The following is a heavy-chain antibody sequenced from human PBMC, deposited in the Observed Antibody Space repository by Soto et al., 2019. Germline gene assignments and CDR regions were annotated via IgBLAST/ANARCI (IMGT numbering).Heavy chain of an antibody. CDR2: ISANDVGT. J-gene: IGHJ4*02. V-gene: IGHV3-23*01. CDR1: GFTLRNYA. Sequence: VGSLRLSCEASGFTLRNYAMTWVRQAPGKGLEWVSLISANDVGTYYAESVKTRFTISTDQSRNTVYLQMDSLRADDTAIYYCAKAKNDYNWDNRPPFDYWGQGTLVTVSS. CDR3: AKAKNDYNWDNRPPFDY. D-gene: IGHD1-20*01.